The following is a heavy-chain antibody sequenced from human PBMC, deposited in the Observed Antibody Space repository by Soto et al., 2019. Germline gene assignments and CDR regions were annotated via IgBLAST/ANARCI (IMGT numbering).Heavy chain of an antibody. CDR1: GGSISSGGYY. CDR3: ARVTRARNYGSDY. J-gene: IGHJ4*02. V-gene: IGHV4-31*03. Sequence: SETLSLTCTVSGGSISSGGYYWSWIRQHPGKGLEWIGYIYYSGSTYYNPSLKSRVTISVDTSKNQFSLKLSPVTAADTAGYYCARVTRARNYGSDYWGQGTLVTVSS. D-gene: IGHD3-10*01. CDR2: IYYSGST.